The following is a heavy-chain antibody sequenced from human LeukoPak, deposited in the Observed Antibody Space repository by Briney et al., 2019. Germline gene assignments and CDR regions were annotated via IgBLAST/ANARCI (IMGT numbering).Heavy chain of an antibody. Sequence: GGSLRLSCAASGFTFSSYWMSWVRQAPGKGLEWVANIKQDGSEKYYVDSVKGRFTISRDNAKNSLYLQMNSPRAEDTAVYYCARGKYDFWSGYSSWFDPWGQGTLVTVSS. J-gene: IGHJ5*02. D-gene: IGHD3-3*01. CDR2: IKQDGSEK. V-gene: IGHV3-7*01. CDR3: ARGKYDFWSGYSSWFDP. CDR1: GFTFSSYW.